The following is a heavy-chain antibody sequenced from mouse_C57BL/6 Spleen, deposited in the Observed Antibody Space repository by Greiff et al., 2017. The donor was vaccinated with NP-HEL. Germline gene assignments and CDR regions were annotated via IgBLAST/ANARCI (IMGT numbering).Heavy chain of an antibody. V-gene: IGHV1-50*01. CDR2: IDPSDSST. CDR1: GYTFTSYW. D-gene: IGHD1-1*01. J-gene: IGHJ4*01. CDR3: ARLNTTVGDYAMDY. Sequence: QVQLQQPGAELVKPGASVKLSCKASGYTFTSYWMQWVKQRPGQGLEWIGEIDPSDSSTNYNQKFKGKATLTVDTSSSTAYMQLSSLTSEDSAVYYCARLNTTVGDYAMDYWGQGTSVTVSS.